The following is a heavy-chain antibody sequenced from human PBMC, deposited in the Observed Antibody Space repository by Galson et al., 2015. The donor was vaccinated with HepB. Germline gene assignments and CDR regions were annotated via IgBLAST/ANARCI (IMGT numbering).Heavy chain of an antibody. CDR2: IHSAGST. CDR3: AREKASDY. CDR1: GFTVSSNY. V-gene: IGHV3-53*01. J-gene: IGHJ4*02. Sequence: SLRLSCAVSGFTVSSNYMSWVRQAPGKGLEWVSVIHSAGSTYYADSVKGRFTISRDNAKNSLYLQMNSLRAEDTAVYYCAREKASDYWGQGTLVTVSS.